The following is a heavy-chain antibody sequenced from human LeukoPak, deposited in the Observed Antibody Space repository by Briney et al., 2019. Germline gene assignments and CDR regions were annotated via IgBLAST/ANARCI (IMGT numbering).Heavy chain of an antibody. J-gene: IGHJ4*02. CDR3: ARTPDVTRWLQPFDY. Sequence: SETLSLTCSVSGGSISSYYWGWIRQPPGKGLEWIGYIYCSGSTNYNPSLKSRVTISVDTSKNQFSLRLSSVTAADTAFYYCARTPDVTRWLQPFDYWSQGILVTVSS. CDR1: GGSISSYY. D-gene: IGHD5-24*01. V-gene: IGHV4-59*01. CDR2: IYCSGST.